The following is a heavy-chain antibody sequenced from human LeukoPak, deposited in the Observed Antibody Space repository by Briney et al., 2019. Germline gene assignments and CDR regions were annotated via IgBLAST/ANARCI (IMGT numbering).Heavy chain of an antibody. V-gene: IGHV3-21*04. D-gene: IGHD1-26*01. CDR3: AKDLRYSGSYLFDC. CDR2: IWSDSADI. J-gene: IGHJ4*02. CDR1: GFIFSRYT. Sequence: GGSLRLSCAASGFIFSRYTINWVRQAPGKGLEWVSSIWSDSADIHYADSVKGRFTISRDNAKNSLYLQMNSLRAEDTALYYCAKDLRYSGSYLFDCWGQGTLVTVSS.